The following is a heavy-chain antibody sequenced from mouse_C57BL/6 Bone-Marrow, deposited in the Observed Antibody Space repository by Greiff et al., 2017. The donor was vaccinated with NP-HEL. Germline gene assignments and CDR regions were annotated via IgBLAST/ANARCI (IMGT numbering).Heavy chain of an antibody. Sequence: VQLKESGAELVRPGASVKLSCTASGFNIKDDYMHWVKQRPEQGLEWIGWIDPENGDTEYASKFQGKATITADTSSNTAYLQLSSLTSEDTAVYYCMIYYYGSSPACFAYWGQGTLVTVSA. D-gene: IGHD1-1*01. J-gene: IGHJ3*01. CDR2: IDPENGDT. CDR1: GFNIKDDY. CDR3: MIYYYGSSPACFAY. V-gene: IGHV14-4*01.